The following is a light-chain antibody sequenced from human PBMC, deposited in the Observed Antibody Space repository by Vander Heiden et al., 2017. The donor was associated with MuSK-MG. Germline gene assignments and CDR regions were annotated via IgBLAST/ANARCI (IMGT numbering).Light chain of an antibody. V-gene: IGKV1-5*03. CDR1: QSIDNW. J-gene: IGKJ1*01. Sequence: DIQMTQSPSTLSASVGDRVIITCRASQSIDNWLAWYQQKPGKAPKLLIHKASTLQSGVPSRFSGNASGTEFTLTISIRQLDDFATYYCQQYRCVSPWAFGQGTKVEIK. CDR2: KAS. CDR3: QQYRCVSPWA.